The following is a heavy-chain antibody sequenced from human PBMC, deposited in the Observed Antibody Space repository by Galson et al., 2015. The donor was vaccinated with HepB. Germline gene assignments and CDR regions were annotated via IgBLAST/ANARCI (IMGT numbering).Heavy chain of an antibody. CDR2: ISYNGDTQ. CDR1: GFSFRSYT. J-gene: IGHJ4*02. V-gene: IGHV3-30*04. D-gene: IGHD2-15*01. Sequence: SLRLSCAVSGFSFRSYTMHWVRQAPGKGLEWMSSISYNGDTQNYVDTVKGRFTTPRDNSKSTLYLQMNGLRTEDTAVYYCAREDRNAYDFFDYWGQGTLVSVSP. CDR3: AREDRNAYDFFDY.